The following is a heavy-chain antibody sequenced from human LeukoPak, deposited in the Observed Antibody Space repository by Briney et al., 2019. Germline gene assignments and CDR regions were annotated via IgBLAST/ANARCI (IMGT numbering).Heavy chain of an antibody. J-gene: IGHJ4*02. CDR1: GYSISSGYY. V-gene: IGHV4-38-2*02. CDR3: ARDLSSGYDY. Sequence: SETLSLTCAVSGYSISSGYYWGWIRQPPGKGLEWIGSIYHSGSTYYNPSLKSRVTISVDTSKNQFSLKLSSVTAADTAVYYCARDLSSGYDYWGQGTLVTVSS. CDR2: IYHSGST. D-gene: IGHD3-22*01.